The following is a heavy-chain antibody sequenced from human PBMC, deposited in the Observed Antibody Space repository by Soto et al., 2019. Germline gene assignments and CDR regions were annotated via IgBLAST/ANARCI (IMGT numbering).Heavy chain of an antibody. CDR3: ARSYPNTIFGVVPSRGLDV. CDR1: GVSISSNY. D-gene: IGHD3-3*01. V-gene: IGHV4-59*01. CDR2: IHYTGSS. Sequence: NPSETLSLTCIVSGVSISSNYWSWIRQPPGKGLEWIGYIHYTGSSNFHPSLKNRVIISVDTSKNQFSLKLSSVTAADTAVYYCARSYPNTIFGVVPSRGLDVWGQGTTVTVSS. J-gene: IGHJ6*02.